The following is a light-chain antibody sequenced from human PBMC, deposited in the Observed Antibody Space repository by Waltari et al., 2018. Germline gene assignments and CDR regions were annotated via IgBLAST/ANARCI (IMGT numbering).Light chain of an antibody. CDR2: AAS. J-gene: IGKJ2*01. CDR3: QQSYSTPRT. CDR1: HSISTY. Sequence: DIQMTPSPSSLSASVGDRVTITCRASHSISTYLNWYQQKPGKAPKLLIYAASTLQSGVPSRFSGSGSGTDFTFTISSLHPEDFASYYCQQSYSTPRTFGQGTKLEIK. V-gene: IGKV1-39*01.